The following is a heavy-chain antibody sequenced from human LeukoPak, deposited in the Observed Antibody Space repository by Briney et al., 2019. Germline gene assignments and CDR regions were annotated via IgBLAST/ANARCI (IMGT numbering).Heavy chain of an antibody. Sequence: PGGSLRLSCAASGFTFSSYAMHWVRQAPGKGVEYVSAISSNGGSTYYANSVKGRFTISRDNSKNTLYLQMGSLRAEDMAVYYCARDHYYDSSGFLPDYWGQGTLVTVSS. CDR1: GFTFSSYA. V-gene: IGHV3-64*01. D-gene: IGHD3-22*01. CDR3: ARDHYYDSSGFLPDY. CDR2: ISSNGGST. J-gene: IGHJ4*02.